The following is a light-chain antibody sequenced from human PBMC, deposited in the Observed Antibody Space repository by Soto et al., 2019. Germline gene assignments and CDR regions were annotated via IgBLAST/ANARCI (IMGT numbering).Light chain of an antibody. V-gene: IGKV1-5*01. CDR2: DAS. CDR3: QQYNTYSPAT. CDR1: HSISTW. J-gene: IGKJ1*01. Sequence: QMTQSPSTLSASVGDRVTITCRASHSISTWLAWFQQKPGKAPRLLIYDASSLEDGVPSRFSGGGSGTEFTLTISSLQPDDFATYYRQQYNTYSPATFGQGTKVEVK.